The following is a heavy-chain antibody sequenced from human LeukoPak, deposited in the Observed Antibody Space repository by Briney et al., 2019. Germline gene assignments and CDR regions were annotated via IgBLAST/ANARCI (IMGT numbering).Heavy chain of an antibody. D-gene: IGHD2-2*01. Sequence: GGSLRLSCATSGFTFSRYAMHWVRQAPGKGLEWVAVISYDGSNKYYADSVKGRFTISRDNSKNTLYLQMNSLRAEDTAVYYCAKDYCSSTSCYYYYYYGMDVWGQGTTVTVSS. CDR2: ISYDGSNK. J-gene: IGHJ6*02. CDR1: GFTFSRYA. CDR3: AKDYCSSTSCYYYYYYGMDV. V-gene: IGHV3-30*04.